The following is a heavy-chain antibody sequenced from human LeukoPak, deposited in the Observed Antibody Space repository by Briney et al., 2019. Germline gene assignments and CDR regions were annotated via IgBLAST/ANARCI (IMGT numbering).Heavy chain of an antibody. CDR3: ARGDHDFWSGTLDAFDI. CDR1: GYTFTSYD. CDR2: MNPNSGNT. V-gene: IGHV1-8*01. Sequence: ASVKVSCKASGYTFTSYDINWVRQATGQGLEWMGWMNPNSGNTGYAQKFQGRVTMTRNTSISTAYMELSSLRSEDTAVYYCARGDHDFWSGTLDAFDIWGQGTMVTVSS. J-gene: IGHJ3*02. D-gene: IGHD3-3*01.